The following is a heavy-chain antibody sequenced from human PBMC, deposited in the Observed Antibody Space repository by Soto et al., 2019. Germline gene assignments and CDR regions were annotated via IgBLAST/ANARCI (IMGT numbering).Heavy chain of an antibody. Sequence: QVQLVQSGAEVKKPGASVRVSCKASGYTFTSYYIHWVGLAPGQGLEWMGIINPNGGSTNYAQKFQGRVTMTRDTSTSTVYMDLSSLRSEDTAVYYCARGLFAGDVWGKGTTVTVSS. CDR1: GYTFTSYY. CDR3: ARGLFAGDV. CDR2: INPNGGST. V-gene: IGHV1-46*03. J-gene: IGHJ6*04.